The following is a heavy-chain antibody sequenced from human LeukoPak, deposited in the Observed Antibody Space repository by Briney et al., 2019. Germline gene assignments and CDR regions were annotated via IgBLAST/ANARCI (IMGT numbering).Heavy chain of an antibody. J-gene: IGHJ4*02. Sequence: GGSLRLSCAASGFTFRSYAMNWVRQAPGKGLEWISYISGSSSTTYHADSVKGRFTISRDNSKNSLYLQMNSLRDEDTAVYYCARDFQRIGDYWGPGTLVTVSS. CDR2: ISGSSSTT. V-gene: IGHV3-48*02. CDR3: ARDFQRIGDY. CDR1: GFTFRSYA. D-gene: IGHD1-26*01.